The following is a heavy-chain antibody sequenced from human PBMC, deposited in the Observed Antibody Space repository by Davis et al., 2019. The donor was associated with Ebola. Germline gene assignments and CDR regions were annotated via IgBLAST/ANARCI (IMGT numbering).Heavy chain of an antibody. D-gene: IGHD3-22*01. CDR1: GYTFTGYF. CDR3: ARGHYDSSGCIDY. CDR2: INPNSGGT. Sequence: ASVKVSCKASGYTFTGYFIHWVRQAPGQGLEWMGWINPNSGGTNYAQKFQGRVTMTRDTSTSTVYMELSSLRSEDTAVYYCARGHYDSSGCIDYWGQGTLVTVSS. V-gene: IGHV1-2*02. J-gene: IGHJ4*02.